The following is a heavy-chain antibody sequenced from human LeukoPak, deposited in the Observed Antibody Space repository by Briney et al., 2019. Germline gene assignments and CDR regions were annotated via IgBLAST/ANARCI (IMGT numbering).Heavy chain of an antibody. CDR3: ARGRRRWLQLYDLWYFDY. J-gene: IGHJ4*02. CDR1: GFTFSSYG. Sequence: GGSLRLSCAASGFTFSSYGMHWVRQAPGKGLEWVAVISYDGSNKYYADSVKGRFTISRDNSKNTLYLQMNSLRAEDTAVYYCARGRRRWLQLYDLWYFDYWGQGTLVTVSS. CDR2: ISYDGSNK. V-gene: IGHV3-30*03. D-gene: IGHD5-24*01.